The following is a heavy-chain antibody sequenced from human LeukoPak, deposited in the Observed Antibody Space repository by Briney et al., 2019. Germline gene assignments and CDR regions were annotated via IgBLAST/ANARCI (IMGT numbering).Heavy chain of an antibody. CDR1: GCIFSNYG. CDR3: AKDWDPGYYDSSGSYPDY. D-gene: IGHD3-22*01. Sequence: PGGSLRLSCAASGCIFSNYGMHWVRQAPGKGLEWVAVKSFYGSIKCYADSVKGRFTMSRDNSKNTLNLQMYSLRAEDAAVYYCAKDWDPGYYDSSGSYPDYWGQGTLVTVSS. V-gene: IGHV3-30*18. CDR2: KSFYGSIK. J-gene: IGHJ4*02.